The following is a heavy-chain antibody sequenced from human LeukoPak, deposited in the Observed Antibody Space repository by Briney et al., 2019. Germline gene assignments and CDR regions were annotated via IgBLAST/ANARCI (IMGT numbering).Heavy chain of an antibody. Sequence: GGSLRLSCSASGFTFSSYAMHWVRQAPGKGLEYVSAISSNGGSTYYADSVKGRFLIFRDTSKNTVDLQMNSLRVEDTAVYYCAGRRSSGWYAYWGQGTLVTVSS. CDR1: GFTFSSYA. CDR2: ISSNGGST. CDR3: AGRRSSGWYAY. V-gene: IGHV3-64*04. J-gene: IGHJ4*02. D-gene: IGHD6-19*01.